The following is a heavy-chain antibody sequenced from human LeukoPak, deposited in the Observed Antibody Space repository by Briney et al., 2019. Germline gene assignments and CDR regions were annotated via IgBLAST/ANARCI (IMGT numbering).Heavy chain of an antibody. D-gene: IGHD3-10*01. V-gene: IGHV3-21*01. CDR2: ISSSSSYI. CDR3: ARFGSGMDIPVYGMDV. J-gene: IGHJ6*02. CDR1: GFTFSSYS. Sequence: GGSLRLSCAASGFTFSSYSMNWVRQAPGKGLEWVSSISSSSSYIYYADSVKGRFTISRDNAKNSLYLQMNSLRAGDTAVYYCARFGSGMDIPVYGMDVWGQGTTVTVSS.